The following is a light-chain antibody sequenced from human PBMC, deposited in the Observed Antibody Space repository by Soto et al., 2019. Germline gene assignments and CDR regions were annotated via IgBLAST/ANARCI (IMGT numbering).Light chain of an antibody. CDR1: QSISSW. Sequence: DIQMTQSPSTQSASVGDRVTITFRASQSISSWLAWYQQKPGKAPKLLIYKASSLESGVPSRFSGSGSGTDFTLTISRLEPEDFAVYYCQQSDDSPGTFGQGTKVDIK. CDR3: QQSDDSPGT. J-gene: IGKJ1*01. V-gene: IGKV1-5*03. CDR2: KAS.